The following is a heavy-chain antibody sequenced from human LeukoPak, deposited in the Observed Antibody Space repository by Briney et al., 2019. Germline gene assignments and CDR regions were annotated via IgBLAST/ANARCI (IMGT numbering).Heavy chain of an antibody. J-gene: IGHJ4*02. CDR2: IKQDGSEK. CDR1: GFSFSSHW. CDR3: TTDGLDGVVGY. Sequence: GGSLRLSCAASGFSFSSHWMSWVRQAPGKGLEWVANIKQDGSEKYYVDSVKGRFTISRDNAQNSLYLQMNSLKTEDTAVYYCTTDGLDGVVGYWGQGTLVTVSS. D-gene: IGHD1-26*01. V-gene: IGHV3-7*03.